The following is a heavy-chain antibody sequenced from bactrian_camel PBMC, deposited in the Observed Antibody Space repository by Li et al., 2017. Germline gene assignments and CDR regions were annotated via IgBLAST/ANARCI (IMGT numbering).Heavy chain of an antibody. V-gene: IGHV3S40*01. CDR3: AKDLLDGGGRSFSSGFY. Sequence: QLVESGRGLVQPGGSLRLSCTASGFTFSSSDMSWGRQIPGKGLEWVSGIDTGGGNTYYADSVKGRFTISRDNAKNTVHLQMNSLKAEDTAMYYCAKDLLDGGGRSFSSGFYWGQGTQVTVS. D-gene: IGHD7*01. CDR2: IDTGGGNT. J-gene: IGHJ4*01. CDR1: GFTFSSSD.